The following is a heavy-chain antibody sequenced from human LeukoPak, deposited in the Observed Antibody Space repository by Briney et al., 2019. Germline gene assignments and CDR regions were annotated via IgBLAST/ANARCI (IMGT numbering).Heavy chain of an antibody. CDR3: ASPATRGGSQVRGPYVY. V-gene: IGHV1-46*01. CDR2: INPSGGST. J-gene: IGHJ4*02. D-gene: IGHD2-15*01. Sequence: GASVKVSCKASGYTFTSYYMHWVRQAPGQGLEWMGIINPSGGSTSYAQKFQGRVTMTRDMSTSTVYMELSSLRSEDTAVYYCASPATRGGSQVRGPYVYWGQGTLVTVSS. CDR1: GYTFTSYY.